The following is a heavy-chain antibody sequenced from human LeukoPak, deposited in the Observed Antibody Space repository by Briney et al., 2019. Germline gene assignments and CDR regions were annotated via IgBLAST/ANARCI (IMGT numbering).Heavy chain of an antibody. V-gene: IGHV4-34*01. D-gene: IGHD2-21*02. CDR3: ASSTETAYCGGDCYSADY. J-gene: IGHJ4*02. CDR1: GGSFSGYY. CDR2: INHSGST. Sequence: SETLSLTCAVYGGSFSGYYWSWIRQPPGKGLEWIGEINHSGSTNYNPSLKSRVTISVDTSKNQFSLKLSSVTAADTAVYYCASSTETAYCGGDCYSADYWAREPWSPSPQ.